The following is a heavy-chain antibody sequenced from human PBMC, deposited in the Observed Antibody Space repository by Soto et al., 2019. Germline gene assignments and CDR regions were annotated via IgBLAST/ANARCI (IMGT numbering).Heavy chain of an antibody. Sequence: QVQLVESGGGVDQPGRSLRLSCAASGFTFSINDMHWVRQAPGRGLEWVAVISNDGNNKYYADSVKGRFTLSRDNSKNMVYLQMDSLRVEDTAVYYCAKDHQTYNWDYLFDSWGPGTLVTVSS. CDR2: ISNDGNNK. CDR1: GFTFSIND. D-gene: IGHD1-7*01. V-gene: IGHV3-30*18. CDR3: AKDHQTYNWDYLFDS. J-gene: IGHJ4*02.